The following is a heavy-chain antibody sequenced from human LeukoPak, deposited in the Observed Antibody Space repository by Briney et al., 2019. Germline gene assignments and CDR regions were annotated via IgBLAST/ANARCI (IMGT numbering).Heavy chain of an antibody. V-gene: IGHV3-7*05. CDR2: IKQYGSEK. CDR3: ARAAEISALDN. Sequence: GGSLRLSCAASGFRFSNYWMSWVRQAPGKGLEWVATIKQYGSEKYYVDSVKGRFTISRDNAKKSLFLQMDSLRGEDTAVYYCARAAEISALDNWGQGTLVTVSS. D-gene: IGHD6-13*01. CDR1: GFRFSNYW. J-gene: IGHJ4*02.